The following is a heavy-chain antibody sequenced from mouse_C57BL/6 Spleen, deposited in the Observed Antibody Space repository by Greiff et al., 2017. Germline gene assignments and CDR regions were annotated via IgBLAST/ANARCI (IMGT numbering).Heavy chain of an antibody. D-gene: IGHD1-1*01. Sequence: EVQLVESGGDLVKPGGSLKLSCAASGFTFSSYGMSWVRQTPDKRLEWVATISSGGSYTYYPDSVKGRFTISRDNAKNTLYLQMSSLKSEDTAMYYCARQYYYGSSYGKNYFGYCCQGTTLTVSS. CDR2: ISSGGSYT. CDR3: ARQYYYGSSYGKNYFGY. V-gene: IGHV5-6*01. J-gene: IGHJ2*01. CDR1: GFTFSSYG.